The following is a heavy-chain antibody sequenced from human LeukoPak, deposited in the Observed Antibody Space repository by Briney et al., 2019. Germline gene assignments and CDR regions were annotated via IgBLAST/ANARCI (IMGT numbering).Heavy chain of an antibody. Sequence: GESLKISCKVSRDMFAFYWIAWVRQMPGKGQECMGIIWPEDSDTRYSPSFRGQVTISADKSIRTAFLQWNSLKASDTAMYYCARRRRDAFDVWGQGTMVTVSS. V-gene: IGHV5-51*01. CDR3: ARRRRDAFDV. J-gene: IGHJ3*01. CDR2: IWPEDSDT. CDR1: RDMFAFYW.